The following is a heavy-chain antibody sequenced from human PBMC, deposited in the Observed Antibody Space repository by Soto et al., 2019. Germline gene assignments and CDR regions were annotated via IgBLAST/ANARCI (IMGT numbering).Heavy chain of an antibody. D-gene: IGHD3-3*01. CDR1: GGTFSSYA. CDR2: IIPIFGTA. J-gene: IGHJ6*02. V-gene: IGHV1-69*13. Sequence: GASVKVSCKASGGTFSSYAISWVRQAPGQGLEWMGGIIPIFGTANYAQKFQGRVTITADESTSTAYMELSSLRSEDTAVYYCAGGGSGYPINYYYYGMDVWGQGITVTVSS. CDR3: AGGGSGYPINYYYYGMDV.